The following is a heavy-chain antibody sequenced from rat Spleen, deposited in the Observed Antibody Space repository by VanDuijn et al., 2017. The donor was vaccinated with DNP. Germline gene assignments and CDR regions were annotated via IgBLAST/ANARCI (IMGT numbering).Heavy chain of an antibody. J-gene: IGHJ2*01. D-gene: IGHD2-2*01. CDR2: INKDSSIK. Sequence: EVKLVESGGGLVQPGRSLKLSCAASGFNFNDYWMGWVRQPPGKGLEWIEEINKDSSIKKYTPSLKDKIMISRDNAQNTLYLQMSELGSEDTATYYCVREDKGVDAWGQGVMVTVSS. CDR3: VREDKGVDA. V-gene: IGHV4-2*01. CDR1: GFNFNDYW.